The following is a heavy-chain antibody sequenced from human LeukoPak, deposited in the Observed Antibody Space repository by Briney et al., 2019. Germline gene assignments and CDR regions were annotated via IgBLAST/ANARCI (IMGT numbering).Heavy chain of an antibody. CDR2: IYHTGST. J-gene: IGHJ4*02. CDR1: GVSITSYY. CDR3: AAYRFRGDTHYFDY. V-gene: IGHV4-59*01. Sequence: SETLSLTCAVSGVSITSYYWTWIRLPPGKGLEWIAYIYHTGSTNYNPSLSSRVTISVDTSKNQFSLKLISVTAADTAFYYCAAYRFRGDTHYFDYWGQGILVTVSS. D-gene: IGHD3-10*01.